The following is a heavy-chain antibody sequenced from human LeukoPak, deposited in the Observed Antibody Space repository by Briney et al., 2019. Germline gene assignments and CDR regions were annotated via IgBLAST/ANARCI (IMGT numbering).Heavy chain of an antibody. J-gene: IGHJ4*02. D-gene: IGHD3-22*01. CDR2: ISYDGSNK. V-gene: IGHV3-30-3*01. Sequence: GGSLRLSCAASGFTFSSYAMHWVRQAPGKGLEWVAVISYDGSNKYYAHSVKGRFTISRDNSKNTLYLQMNSLRVEDTAVYYCARGSWGDSSGFDYWGQGTLVTVSS. CDR1: GFTFSSYA. CDR3: ARGSWGDSSGFDY.